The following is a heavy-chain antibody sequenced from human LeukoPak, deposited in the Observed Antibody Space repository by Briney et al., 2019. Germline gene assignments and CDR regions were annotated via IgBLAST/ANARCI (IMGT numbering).Heavy chain of an antibody. Sequence: GASLKVSCKASGYTFTSYAISWVRQAPGQGLEWMGWISGYNGNTNYAQKVQGRVTMTTDTSTSTAYMELRSLTSDDTGVYYCARGRIAAAGTSRNFDTWGQGTLVIVSS. D-gene: IGHD6-13*01. CDR3: ARGRIAAAGTSRNFDT. V-gene: IGHV1-18*01. J-gene: IGHJ4*02. CDR2: ISGYNGNT. CDR1: GYTFTSYA.